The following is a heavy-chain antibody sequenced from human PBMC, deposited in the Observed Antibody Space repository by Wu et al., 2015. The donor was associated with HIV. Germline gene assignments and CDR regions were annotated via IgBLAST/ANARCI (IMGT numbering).Heavy chain of an antibody. D-gene: IGHD2-2*01. V-gene: IGHV1-69*13. CDR1: GGSFSSYS. J-gene: IGHJ6*02. CDR3: ARYCSSTSCYEGYYYGMDV. CDR2: IIPIFGTT. Sequence: QVQLVQSGAEVKKPGSSVKVSCTISGGSFSSYSVSWVRQAPGQGLEWMGRIIPIFGTTNYAQKFQRRVTITADESTSTAYMELSSLRSEDTAVYYCARYCSSTSCYEGYYYGMDVWGQGP.